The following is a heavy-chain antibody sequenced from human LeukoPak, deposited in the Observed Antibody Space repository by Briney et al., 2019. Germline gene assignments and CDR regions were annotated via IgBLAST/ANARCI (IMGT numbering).Heavy chain of an antibody. J-gene: IGHJ4*02. CDR2: TYYRSKWFN. Sequence: SQTLSLTCAISGDSVSSNSAVWNWIRQSPSRGLEWLGRTYYRSKWFNDYAISAKSRITINPDTSKNQFSLQLNSVTPEDTAVYYCARGSSDFDYSGQGTLVTVSS. CDR1: GDSVSSNSAV. D-gene: IGHD6-19*01. V-gene: IGHV6-1*01. CDR3: ARGSSDFDY.